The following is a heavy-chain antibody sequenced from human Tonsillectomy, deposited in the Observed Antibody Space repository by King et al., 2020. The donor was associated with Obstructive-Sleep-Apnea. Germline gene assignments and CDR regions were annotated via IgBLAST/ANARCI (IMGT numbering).Heavy chain of an antibody. V-gene: IGHV4-34*01. CDR3: ARAGYYYDSSGYYYDYFDY. CDR2: INHSGST. J-gene: IGHJ4*02. CDR1: GGSFSGYY. D-gene: IGHD3-22*01. Sequence: QLQQWGAGLLKPSETLSLTCAVYGGSFSGYYWSWIRQPPGKGLEWIGEINHSGSTNYNPSLKSRVTISVDTSKNQFSLNLRSVTAADTAVYYCARAGYYYDSSGYYYDYFDYWGQGTLVTVSS.